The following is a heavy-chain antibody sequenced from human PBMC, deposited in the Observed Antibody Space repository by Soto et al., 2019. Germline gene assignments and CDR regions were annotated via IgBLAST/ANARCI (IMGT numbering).Heavy chain of an antibody. CDR2: LHYNGFA. V-gene: IGHV4-59*01. CDR1: GASMNDYY. Sequence: QVQLQESGPGLLKPSETLSLTCTVSGASMNDYYGSWIRQSPGKGLEHIGYLHYNGFAEYSPSLRSRVSISMDTSKNQLSLKLSSVTAADTAIYYCARSGHIFAGVFWGQGILVTVSS. D-gene: IGHD3-16*01. CDR3: ARSGHIFAGVF. J-gene: IGHJ4*02.